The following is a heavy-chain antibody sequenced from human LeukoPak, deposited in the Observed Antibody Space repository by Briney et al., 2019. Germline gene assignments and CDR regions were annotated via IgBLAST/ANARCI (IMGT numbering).Heavy chain of an antibody. J-gene: IGHJ4*02. D-gene: IGHD6-19*01. Sequence: ASVKVSCKASGYTFTSYGINWVRQATGQGLEWMGWMNPNSGNTGYAQKFQGRVTVTRNTSISTAYMELSSLRSEDTAVYYCARRALSGWCIYWGQGTLVTVSS. CDR1: GYTFTSYG. CDR2: MNPNSGNT. CDR3: ARRALSGWCIY. V-gene: IGHV1-8*01.